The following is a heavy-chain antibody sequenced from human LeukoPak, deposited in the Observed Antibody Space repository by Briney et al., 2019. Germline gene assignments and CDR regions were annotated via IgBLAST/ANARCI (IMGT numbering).Heavy chain of an antibody. Sequence: SETLSLTCTVSGGSISSYYWSWIRQPPGMGLEWIGYIYYSGSTNYNPSLKSRVTISVDTSKNQFSLKLSSVTAADTAVYYCARDSYYYDNAFDIWGQGTMVTVSS. V-gene: IGHV4-59*01. J-gene: IGHJ3*02. CDR1: GGSISSYY. CDR3: ARDSYYYDNAFDI. D-gene: IGHD3-22*01. CDR2: IYYSGST.